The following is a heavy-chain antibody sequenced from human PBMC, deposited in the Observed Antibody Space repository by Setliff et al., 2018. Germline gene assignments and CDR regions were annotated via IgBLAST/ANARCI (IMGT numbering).Heavy chain of an antibody. D-gene: IGHD2-8*01. V-gene: IGHV3-66*01. CDR3: GTNSDSMHYIDF. CDR2: TYRDGST. CDR1: GFTVNTNY. J-gene: IGHJ4*02. Sequence: GGSLRLSCAASGFTVNTNYMTWVRQAPGKGLEWVSITYRDGSTYYAESVKGRFTLSRDSTKNTLSLQMDSLRVEDTAFYYCGTNSDSMHYIDFWGQGTLVTVSS.